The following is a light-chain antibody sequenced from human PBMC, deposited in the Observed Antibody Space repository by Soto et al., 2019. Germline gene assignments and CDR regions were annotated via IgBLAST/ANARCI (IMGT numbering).Light chain of an antibody. Sequence: QSVLTQPPSVSGSPGQSVTISCTGTSSDVGTYNRVSWYQQPPRTAPRLIIYEVSNRPSGVPDRFSGSKSGNTASLTISGLQAEDEADYYCSSYTSSSTVVFGGGTKVTVL. J-gene: IGLJ2*01. CDR2: EVS. CDR3: SSYTSSSTVV. CDR1: SSDVGTYNR. V-gene: IGLV2-18*02.